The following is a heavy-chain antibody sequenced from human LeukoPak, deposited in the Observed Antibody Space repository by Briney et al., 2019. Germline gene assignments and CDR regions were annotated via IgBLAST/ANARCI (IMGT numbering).Heavy chain of an antibody. CDR3: ARGYYDSNDSNRSNWFEP. CDR1: GFTFSSYW. D-gene: IGHD3-22*01. J-gene: IGHJ5*02. Sequence: AGSLRLSCAASGFTFSSYWMHWVRHAPGKGLVWVSRLNTDGSSTVYADSVKGRFTISRDNAKNTLYLQMNSLRAEDTAVYYCARGYYDSNDSNRSNWFEPWGQGTLVTVSS. CDR2: LNTDGSST. V-gene: IGHV3-74*01.